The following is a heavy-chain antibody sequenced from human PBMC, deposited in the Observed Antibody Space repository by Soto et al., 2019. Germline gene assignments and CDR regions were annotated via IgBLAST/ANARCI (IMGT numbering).Heavy chain of an antibody. CDR3: ARGIGCSSTSCYLYYGMDV. V-gene: IGHV1-2*04. Sequence: GASVKVSCKASGYTFTDFYMHWVRQAPGQGLEWMGWINPNSGGVNYAQKFQGWVTMTRDTSISTADMDLSGLTSEDTAVYYCARGIGCSSTSCYLYYGMDVWGQGTTVTVSS. J-gene: IGHJ6*02. D-gene: IGHD2-2*01. CDR2: INPNSGGV. CDR1: GYTFTDFY.